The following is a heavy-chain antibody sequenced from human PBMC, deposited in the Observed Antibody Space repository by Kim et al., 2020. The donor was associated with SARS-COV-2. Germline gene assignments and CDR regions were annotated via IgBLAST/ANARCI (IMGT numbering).Heavy chain of an antibody. J-gene: IGHJ4*01. CDR1: GFTFNYLW. CDR2: IKIKSDGGST. Sequence: GGSLRLSCAASGFTFNYLWMRWVRQAPGKGLECVGPIKIKSDGGSTAYAAPVKCSFIISEADSSTTLYLHMLSLKIEDTADYYYTTEQRNYTHFYNFDY. D-gene: IGHD3-3*01. CDR3: TTEQRNYTHFYNFDY. V-gene: IGHV3-15*05.